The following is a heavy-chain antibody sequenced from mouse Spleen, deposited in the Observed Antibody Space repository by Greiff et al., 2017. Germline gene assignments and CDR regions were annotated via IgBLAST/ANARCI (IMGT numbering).Heavy chain of an antibody. CDR2: ISSGGGNT. CDR1: GFTFSSYA. CDR3: ARHALYGYPNYFDY. V-gene: IGHV5-9*04. D-gene: IGHD2-2*01. J-gene: IGHJ2*01. Sequence: EVKLMESGGGLVKLGGSLKLSCAASGFTFSSYAMSWVRQTPEKRLEWVATISSGGGNTYYPDSVKGRFTISRDNAKNTLYLQMSSLKSEDTAMYYCARHALYGYPNYFDYWGQGTTLTVSS.